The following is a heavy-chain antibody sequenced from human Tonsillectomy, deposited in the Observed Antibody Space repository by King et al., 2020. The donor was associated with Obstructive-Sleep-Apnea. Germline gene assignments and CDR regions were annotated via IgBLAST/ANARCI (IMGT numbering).Heavy chain of an antibody. V-gene: IGHV3-48*04. CDR1: GFTFSSYN. Sequence: VQLVEAGGGLVQPGGSLRLSCAASGFTFSSYNMNWVRQAPGMGREWVSHISSSSTTIYYADSVKGRFTISRDNAKNSLYLQMSSLRAEDTAVYYCARDGYSSYWGQGTLVTVSS. D-gene: IGHD6-19*01. CDR2: ISSSSTTI. J-gene: IGHJ4*02. CDR3: ARDGYSSY.